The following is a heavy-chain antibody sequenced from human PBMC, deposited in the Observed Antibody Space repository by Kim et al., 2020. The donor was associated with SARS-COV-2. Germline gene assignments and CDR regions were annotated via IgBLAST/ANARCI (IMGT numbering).Heavy chain of an antibody. V-gene: IGHV3-30-3*01. CDR1: GFTFSSYA. Sequence: GGSLRLSCAASGFTFSSYAMHWVRQAPGKGLEWVAVISYDGSNKYYADSVKGRFTISRDNSKNTLYLQMNSLRAEDTAVYYCARDCYVARTYYYYYYGM. D-gene: IGHD6-6*01. CDR3: ARDCYVARTYYYYYYGM. CDR2: ISYDGSNK. J-gene: IGHJ6*01.